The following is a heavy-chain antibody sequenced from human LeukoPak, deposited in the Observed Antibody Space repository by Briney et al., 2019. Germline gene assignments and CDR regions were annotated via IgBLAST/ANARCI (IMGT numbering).Heavy chain of an antibody. D-gene: IGHD6-19*01. CDR2: INPKSGGT. Sequence: GASVKVSCKASGYTFTDYFMNWVRQAPGQGLEWMGWINPKSGGTVYAQKFQGRVTITRNTSISTAYMELSSLRSEDTAVYYCARSTHSSGWDYWGQGTLVTVSS. V-gene: IGHV1-2*02. J-gene: IGHJ4*02. CDR1: GYTFTDYF. CDR3: ARSTHSSGWDY.